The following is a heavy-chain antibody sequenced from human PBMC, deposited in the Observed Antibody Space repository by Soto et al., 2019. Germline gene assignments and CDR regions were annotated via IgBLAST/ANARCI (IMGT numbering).Heavy chain of an antibody. CDR3: AKDTRLAVISNFDY. D-gene: IGHD4-4*01. CDR2: ISGSGGST. Sequence: GGSLRLSCAASGFTFSSYAMSWVRQALGKGLEWVSAISGSGGSTYYADSVKGRFTISRDNSKNTLYLQMNSLRAEDTAVYYCAKDTRLAVISNFDYWGQGTLVTVSS. CDR1: GFTFSSYA. J-gene: IGHJ4*02. V-gene: IGHV3-23*01.